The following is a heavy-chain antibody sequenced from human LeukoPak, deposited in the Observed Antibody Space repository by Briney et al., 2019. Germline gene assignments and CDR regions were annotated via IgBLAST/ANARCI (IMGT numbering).Heavy chain of an antibody. J-gene: IGHJ3*02. CDR2: IYPGDSDT. D-gene: IGHD1-26*01. CDR3: ARMMGATRGWDAFDI. CDR1: GYSFTSYW. V-gene: IGHV5-51*01. Sequence: GESLKISCKGSGYSFTSYWIGWVRQMPGKGLEWMGIIYPGDSDTRYSPSFQGQVTISADKSISTAYLQWSSLKASDTAMYYCARMMGATRGWDAFDIWGQGTMVTVSS.